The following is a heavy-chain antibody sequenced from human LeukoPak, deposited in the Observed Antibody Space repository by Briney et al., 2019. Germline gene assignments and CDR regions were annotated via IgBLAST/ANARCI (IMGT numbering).Heavy chain of an antibody. V-gene: IGHV4-30-2*01. Sequence: SETLSLTCAVSGGSISSGGYSWSWIRQPPGKALEWIGYIHHSGSTYYNPSLKSRATISVDRSRNQFSLKLSSVTAADTAVYYCARMDYGGTLDYWGQGTLVTVSS. J-gene: IGHJ4*02. D-gene: IGHD4-23*01. CDR2: IHHSGST. CDR3: ARMDYGGTLDY. CDR1: GGSISSGGYS.